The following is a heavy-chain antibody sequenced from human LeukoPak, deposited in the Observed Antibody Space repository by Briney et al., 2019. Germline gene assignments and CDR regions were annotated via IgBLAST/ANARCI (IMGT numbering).Heavy chain of an antibody. CDR1: GYTFTSYG. V-gene: IGHV1-18*01. CDR2: ISAYNGNT. Sequence: GASVKVSCKASGYTFTSYGISWVRQAPGQGLEWMGWISAYNGNTNYAQKLQGRVTMTTDTSTSTAYMELRSLRSEDTAVYYCAREAAPLTVTTYYFDYWGQGTLVTVSS. D-gene: IGHD4-17*01. J-gene: IGHJ4*02. CDR3: AREAAPLTVTTYYFDY.